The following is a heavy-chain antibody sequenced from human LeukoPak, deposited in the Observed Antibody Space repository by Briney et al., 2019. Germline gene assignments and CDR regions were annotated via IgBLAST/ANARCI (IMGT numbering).Heavy chain of an antibody. Sequence: SQTLSLTCALSGXSVSSDSAAWSWIRQSPSRGLEWLGRTYYRSKWYNDYALSMKSRITISPDTSKNQFSLHLNSVTPEDTAVYYCACSRGRGAFDIWGQGTMVTVSS. V-gene: IGHV6-1*01. J-gene: IGHJ3*02. CDR1: GXSVSSDSAA. CDR3: ACSRGRGAFDI. D-gene: IGHD3-10*01. CDR2: TYYRSKWYN.